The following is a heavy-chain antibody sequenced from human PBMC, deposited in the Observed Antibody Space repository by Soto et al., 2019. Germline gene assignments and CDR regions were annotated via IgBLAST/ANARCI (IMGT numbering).Heavy chain of an antibody. CDR2: IKADSGDT. CDR1: GYIFADYA. Sequence: QVQIVQSGAEEQNPGASVKVSCKTSGYIFADYAIHWVRQAPGQGLEWVGWIKADSGDTRYSPKLQGRLTITRDISASTAYMEVSGLKSADTAVYYCATSDWAWWGRGTLVNVSS. CDR3: ATSDWAW. D-gene: IGHD3-9*01. V-gene: IGHV1-3*05. J-gene: IGHJ4*02.